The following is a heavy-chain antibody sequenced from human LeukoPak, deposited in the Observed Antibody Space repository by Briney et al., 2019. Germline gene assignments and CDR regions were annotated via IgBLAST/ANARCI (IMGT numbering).Heavy chain of an antibody. J-gene: IGHJ4*02. V-gene: IGHV3-11*01. Sequence: GGSLRLSCAASGFTFSDYYMSWIRQAPGKGLEWVSYISSSGSTIYYVDSVKGRFTISRDNAKNSLYLQMNSLRAEDTAVYYCARDSRADGTYYFDYWGQGTLVTVSS. CDR3: ARDSRADGTYYFDY. D-gene: IGHD1-1*01. CDR2: ISSSGSTI. CDR1: GFTFSDYY.